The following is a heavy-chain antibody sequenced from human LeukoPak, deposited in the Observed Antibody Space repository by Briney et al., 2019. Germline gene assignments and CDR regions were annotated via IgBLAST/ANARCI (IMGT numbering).Heavy chain of an antibody. J-gene: IGHJ6*03. CDR1: GYTFTSYG. CDR2: ISAYNGNT. D-gene: IGHD6-25*01. V-gene: IGHV1-18*01. Sequence: GASVKVSCKASGYTFTSYGISWVRQAPGQGLEWMGWISAYNGNTNYAQKLQGRVTMTTDTSTSTAYMELRSLRSDDTAVYYCARLPSSDNTYYYYYYMDVWGKGTTVTVSS. CDR3: ARLPSSDNTYYYYYYMDV.